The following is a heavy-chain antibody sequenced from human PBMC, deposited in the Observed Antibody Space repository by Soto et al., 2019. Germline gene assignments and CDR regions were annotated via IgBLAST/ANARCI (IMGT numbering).Heavy chain of an antibody. D-gene: IGHD3-3*01. CDR2: IYYSGST. Sequence: PSETLALTCTVSGGSISSGGYYWSWIRQHPGKCLEWIGYIYYSGSTYYNPSLKSRVTISVDTSKNQFSLKLSSVTAADTAVYYCARGTPDDFWSGYYSHPAATDAFDIWGQGTVVT. V-gene: IGHV4-31*03. CDR1: GGSISSGGYY. CDR3: ARGTPDDFWSGYYSHPAATDAFDI. J-gene: IGHJ3*02.